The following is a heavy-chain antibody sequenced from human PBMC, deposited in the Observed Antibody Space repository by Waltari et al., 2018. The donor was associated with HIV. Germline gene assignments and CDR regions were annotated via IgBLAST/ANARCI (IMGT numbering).Heavy chain of an antibody. J-gene: IGHJ6*02. V-gene: IGHV4-39*07. CDR1: GGSISSSSYY. CDR3: ARDGLITMVRGVITLGSHYYYGMDV. Sequence: QLQLQESGPGLVKPSETLSLTCTVSGGSISSSSYYWGWIRQPQGKGLEWIGNSNYSGSTDASPCLKSQVTISVDTSKNQFSLKLSSVTAADTAVYYCARDGLITMVRGVITLGSHYYYGMDVWGQGTTVTVSS. CDR2: SNYSGST. D-gene: IGHD3-10*01.